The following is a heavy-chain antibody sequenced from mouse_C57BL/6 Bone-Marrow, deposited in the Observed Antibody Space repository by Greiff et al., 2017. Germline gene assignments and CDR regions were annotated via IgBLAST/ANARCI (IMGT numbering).Heavy chain of an antibody. CDR3: ARSRWLLPYYFDY. CDR1: GYTFTSYW. D-gene: IGHD2-3*01. J-gene: IGHJ2*01. V-gene: IGHV1-72*01. CDR2: IDPNSGGT. Sequence: QVQLQQSGAELVKPGASVKLSCKASGYTFTSYWMHCVKQRPGRGLEWIGRIDPNSGGTKYNEKFKSKATLTVDKPSSTAYMQLSSLTSEDSAVYYCARSRWLLPYYFDYWGQGTTLTVSS.